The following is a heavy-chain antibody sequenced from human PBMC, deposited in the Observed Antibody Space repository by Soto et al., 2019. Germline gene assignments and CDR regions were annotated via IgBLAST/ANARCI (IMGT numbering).Heavy chain of an antibody. CDR1: GYTFTSYG. J-gene: IGHJ4*02. D-gene: IGHD2-2*01. Sequence: ASVKVSCKASGYTFTSYGISWVRQATGQGLEWMGWMNPNSGNTGYAQKFQGRVTMTRNTSISTAYMELSSLRSEDTAVYYCARGPGNIVLVPAIDYWGQGTLVTVAS. CDR3: ARGPGNIVLVPAIDY. CDR2: MNPNSGNT. V-gene: IGHV1-8*02.